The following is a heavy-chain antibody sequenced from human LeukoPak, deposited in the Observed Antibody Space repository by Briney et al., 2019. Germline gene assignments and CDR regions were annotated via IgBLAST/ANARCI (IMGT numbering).Heavy chain of an antibody. CDR1: GGTFSSYA. CDR2: IIPIFGTA. CDR3: ASGLIRQQLSPEYFQH. V-gene: IGHV1-69*05. J-gene: IGHJ1*01. D-gene: IGHD6-13*01. Sequence: SVKVSCKASGGTFSSYAISWVRQAPGQGLEWMGRIIPIFGTANYAQKFQGRVTITTDESTSTAYMELSSLRSEDTAVYYCASGLIRQQLSPEYFQHWGQGTLVTVSS.